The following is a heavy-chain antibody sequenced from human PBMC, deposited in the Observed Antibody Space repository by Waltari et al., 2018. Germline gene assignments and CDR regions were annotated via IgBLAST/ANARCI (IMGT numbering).Heavy chain of an antibody. J-gene: IGHJ4*02. D-gene: IGHD2-15*01. CDR1: GYSLSGGHF. Sequence: QLHLQESGPGLLKPSETLSLTCAVSGYSLSGGHFWGWIRQPPGKGLEWIGSIYPGGDTYFNPSLKSRVTISVDKSKNQYSLNLRSMTAADTAVYYCARRGRLSSYFFDYWGQGTLVTVSS. CDR2: IYPGGDT. CDR3: ARRGRLSSYFFDY. V-gene: IGHV4-38-2*01.